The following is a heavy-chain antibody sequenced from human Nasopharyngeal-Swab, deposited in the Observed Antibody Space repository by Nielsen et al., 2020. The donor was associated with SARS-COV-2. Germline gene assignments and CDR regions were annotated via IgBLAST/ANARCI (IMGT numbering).Heavy chain of an antibody. Sequence: GESLKISCAASGFTFSSYWMSWVRQAPGKGLEWVANIKQDGSEKYYVDSVKGRFTISRDNAKNSLYLQMNSLRAEDTAVYYCARALYDYVWGSYRRWYYFDYWGQGTLVPVSS. J-gene: IGHJ4*02. CDR3: ARALYDYVWGSYRRWYYFDY. CDR2: IKQDGSEK. D-gene: IGHD3-16*02. CDR1: GFTFSSYW. V-gene: IGHV3-7*01.